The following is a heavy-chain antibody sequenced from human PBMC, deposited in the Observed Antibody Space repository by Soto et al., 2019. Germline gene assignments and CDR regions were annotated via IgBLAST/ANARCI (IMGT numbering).Heavy chain of an antibody. D-gene: IGHD2-8*02. CDR1: GYSITSGVHY. Sequence: PSETLSLTCTVSGYSITSGVHYWSWIRQLPGKGLEWIGYIFYSGPTYYNPSLKSRVAISVDTSKNQFSLKLNSVTAADTAVYYCARDKITGLYDYWGQGTLVTVSS. J-gene: IGHJ4*02. CDR2: IFYSGPT. CDR3: ARDKITGLYDY. V-gene: IGHV4-31*03.